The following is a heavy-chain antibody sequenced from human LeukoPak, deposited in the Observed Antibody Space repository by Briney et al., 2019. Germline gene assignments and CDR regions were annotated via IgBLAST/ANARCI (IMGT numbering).Heavy chain of an antibody. J-gene: IGHJ3*02. V-gene: IGHV1-2*06. CDR2: INPNSGGT. CDR1: GYTFRDYF. D-gene: IGHD6-19*01. Sequence: GASVKASCKASGYTFRDYFMFWVRQAPGQGLEWMGRINPNSGGTKYAQKFQGRVTMTRDTSISTAYMELSGLRSDDAAVFYCARGFSSGRFGFDIWGPGTVVAVSS. CDR3: ARGFSSGRFGFDI.